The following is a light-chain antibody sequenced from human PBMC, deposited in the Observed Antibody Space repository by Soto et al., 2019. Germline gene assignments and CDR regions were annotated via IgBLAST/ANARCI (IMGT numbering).Light chain of an antibody. CDR3: QERSNWPPIT. J-gene: IGKJ5*01. V-gene: IGKV3D-20*02. Sequence: EIVLTQSPGTLSFSPVGRAYLXWRASKSLSNNIYLAWYQQKPGQAPRLLIYGASSRATGIPARFSGSGSGTDFTLSISSLEPEDFAVYYCQERSNWPPITFGQGTRLEI. CDR1: KSLSNNIY. CDR2: GAS.